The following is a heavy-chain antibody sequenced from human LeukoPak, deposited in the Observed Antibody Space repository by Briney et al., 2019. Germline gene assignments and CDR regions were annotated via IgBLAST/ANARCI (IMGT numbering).Heavy chain of an antibody. J-gene: IGHJ5*02. CDR3: ARQHDVVVPAALHP. CDR2: IYYSGST. Sequence: SETLSLTCTVSGGSISSSSYYGGWSRQPPGKGLEWIGSIYYSGSTYYNPSLKSRVTISVDTSKNQFSLKLSSVTAAATAVYYCARQHDVVVPAALHPWGQGTLVTVSS. CDR1: GGSISSSSYY. V-gene: IGHV4-39*01. D-gene: IGHD2-2*01.